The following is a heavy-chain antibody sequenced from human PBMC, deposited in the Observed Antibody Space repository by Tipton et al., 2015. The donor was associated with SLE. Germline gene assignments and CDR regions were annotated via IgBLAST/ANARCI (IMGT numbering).Heavy chain of an antibody. Sequence: TLSLTYGVSDESFSVYYWGWVRQSPEKGLEWIGSVYYTGTTQYNPSLKSRVTMSVDTSKNQFSLKLISATAADTAVYYCARDQVGVGDFDYWSQGTLVTVSS. D-gene: IGHD3-16*01. V-gene: IGHV4-59*01. CDR1: DESFSVYY. CDR3: ARDQVGVGDFDY. J-gene: IGHJ4*02. CDR2: VYYTGTT.